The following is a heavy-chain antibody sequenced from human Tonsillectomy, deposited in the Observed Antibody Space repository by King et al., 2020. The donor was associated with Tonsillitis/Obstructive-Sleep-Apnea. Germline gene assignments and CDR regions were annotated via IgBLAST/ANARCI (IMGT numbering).Heavy chain of an antibody. CDR2: IYYTGTT. CDR3: ARHLYFYDTSGYSQFDP. D-gene: IGHD3-22*01. J-gene: IGHJ5*02. CDR1: GGSINSSSYY. V-gene: IGHV4-39*01. Sequence: QLQESGPGLVKPSETLSLTCTVSGGSINSSSYYWGWVRQPPGKGLEGIGSIYYTGTTPYNPSLKSRVTIYVDTSKKQFSLNLSSVTAADTAVYYCARHLYFYDTSGYSQFDPWGQGTLVTVSS.